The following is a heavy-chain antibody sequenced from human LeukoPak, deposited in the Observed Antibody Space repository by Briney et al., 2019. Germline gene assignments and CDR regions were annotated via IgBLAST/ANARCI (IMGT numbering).Heavy chain of an antibody. J-gene: IGHJ4*02. D-gene: IGHD3-10*01. Sequence: SETLSLTCAVYGESFSAYYWSWIRQPPGKGLEWIGEINHSGTTNYNPSLKSRVNTSLDTSTNQLSLKLTSVTVAETAVYYCTRVCGYGSAFQYKAQYFDSWGQGILVTVSS. CDR1: GESFSAYY. CDR3: TRVCGYGSAFQYKAQYFDS. V-gene: IGHV4-34*01. CDR2: INHSGTT.